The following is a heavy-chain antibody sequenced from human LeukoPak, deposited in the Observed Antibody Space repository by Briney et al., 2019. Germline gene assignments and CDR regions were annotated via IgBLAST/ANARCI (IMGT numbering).Heavy chain of an antibody. D-gene: IGHD5-12*01. V-gene: IGHV4-4*07. J-gene: IGHJ6*03. CDR1: GGSISSYY. CDR2: IYTSGST. Sequence: PSETLSLTCTVSGGSISSYYWSWIRQPAGKGLEWIGRIYTSGSTNYNPSLKSRVTMSVDTSKNQFSLKLSSVTAADTAVYYCAGEITRGLRYYYYYMDVWGKGTTVTVSS. CDR3: AGEITRGLRYYYYYMDV.